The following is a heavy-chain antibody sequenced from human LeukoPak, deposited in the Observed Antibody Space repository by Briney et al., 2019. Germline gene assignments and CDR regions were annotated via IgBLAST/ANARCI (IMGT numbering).Heavy chain of an antibody. CDR3: ARVSEGELYFDY. CDR1: GFTFSSYA. D-gene: IGHD1-26*01. CDR2: ISGSGGST. J-gene: IGHJ4*02. V-gene: IGHV3-23*01. Sequence: GGSLRLSCAASGFTFSSYAMSWVRQAPGKGLEWVSVISGSGGSTYYADSVKGRFTISRDNSKNTLYLQMNSLRAEDTAVYYCARVSEGELYFDYWGQGTLVTVSS.